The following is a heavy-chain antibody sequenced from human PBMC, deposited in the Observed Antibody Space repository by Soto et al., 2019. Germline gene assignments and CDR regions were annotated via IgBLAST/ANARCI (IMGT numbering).Heavy chain of an antibody. Sequence: DVQLVESGGGSVHPGGSLRLSCAASGFTVFSKDINWVRQAPGKGLEWVSFMYSGGGTYYADSVKGRFTISRDNSKNTVSLQMNNLRAEDTAVYYCASRPTGPPSAWGQGTLVTVSS. CDR3: ASRPTGPPSA. CDR2: MYSGGGT. CDR1: GFTVFSKD. J-gene: IGHJ4*02. V-gene: IGHV3-66*01. D-gene: IGHD3-10*01.